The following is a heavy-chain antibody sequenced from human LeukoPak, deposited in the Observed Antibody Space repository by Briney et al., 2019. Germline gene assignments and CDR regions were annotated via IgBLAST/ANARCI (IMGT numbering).Heavy chain of an antibody. CDR3: ARRRYYDGSGYLE. CDR1: GDSVSRSDSY. CDR2: IYYSGRT. Sequence: SETLSLTCSVSGDSVSRSDSYWDWIRQPPGKGLEWIGTIYYSGRTYYSPSLKSRVTMSVDPFNNQFSLNLRSVTAADTALYYCARRRYYDGSGYLEWGQGTLLSVSS. D-gene: IGHD3-22*01. V-gene: IGHV4-39*01. J-gene: IGHJ1*01.